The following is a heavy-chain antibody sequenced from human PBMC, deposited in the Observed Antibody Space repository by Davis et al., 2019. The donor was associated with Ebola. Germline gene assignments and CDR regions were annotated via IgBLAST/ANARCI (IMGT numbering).Heavy chain of an antibody. CDR1: GFTFPKSA. D-gene: IGHD6-13*01. CDR2: VGIGSVHT. V-gene: IGHV1-58*01. CDR3: AAWVLGYCTESSCYTSYNWFDP. J-gene: IGHJ5*02. Sequence: AASVKVSCNAAGFTFPKSAVQWGRQARGQRLEWIGWVGIGSVHTTYAQTFQDKVTITRDMATNTVYMELSGLRSEDPAVYYCAAWVLGYCTESSCYTSYNWFDPWGQGTLVTVSS.